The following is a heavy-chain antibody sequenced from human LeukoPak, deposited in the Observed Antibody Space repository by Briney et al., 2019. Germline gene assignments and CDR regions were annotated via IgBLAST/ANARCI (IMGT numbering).Heavy chain of an antibody. CDR2: IYYSGST. CDR1: GGSTSSSSYY. Sequence: PSETLSLTCTVSGGSTSSSSYYWGWIRQPPGKGLEWIGSIYYSGSTYYNPSLKSRVTISVDTSKNQFSLKLSSVTAADTAVYYCTRNYDFWSGYYEMGWFDPWGQGTLVTVSS. J-gene: IGHJ5*02. V-gene: IGHV4-39*01. CDR3: TRNYDFWSGYYEMGWFDP. D-gene: IGHD3-3*01.